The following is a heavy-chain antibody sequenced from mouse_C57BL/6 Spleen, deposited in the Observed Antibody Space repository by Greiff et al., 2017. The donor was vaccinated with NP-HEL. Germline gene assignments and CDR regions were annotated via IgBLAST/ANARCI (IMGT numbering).Heavy chain of an antibody. D-gene: IGHD4-1*01. V-gene: IGHV1-15*01. Sequence: VQLQQSGAELVRPGASVTLSCKASGFTFTDYEMHWVKQTPVHGLEWIGAIDPETGGTAYNQKFKGKAILTADNSSSTAYMELRSLTSEDSAVYYCTELSWLAYWGQGTLVTVSA. CDR1: GFTFTDYE. CDR3: TELSWLAY. CDR2: IDPETGGT. J-gene: IGHJ3*01.